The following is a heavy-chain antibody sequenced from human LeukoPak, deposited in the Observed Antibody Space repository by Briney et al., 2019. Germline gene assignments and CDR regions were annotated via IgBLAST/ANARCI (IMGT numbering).Heavy chain of an antibody. V-gene: IGHV3-15*04. CDR2: IESKTDSGTT. J-gene: IGHJ4*02. CDR1: GFPFSDAW. D-gene: IGHD3-16*01. CDR3: TRDEGDDYFDN. Sequence: PGGSLRLSCAASGFPFSDAWMSWVRQAPGKGLEWVGRIESKTDSGTTEYAAPVKGRFTISGDDSKNTLYLQMNSLKTEDTAVYYCTRDEGDDYFDNWGQGTLVTVSS.